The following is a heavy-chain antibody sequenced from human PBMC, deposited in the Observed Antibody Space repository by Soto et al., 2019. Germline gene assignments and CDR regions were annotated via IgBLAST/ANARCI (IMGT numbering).Heavy chain of an antibody. Sequence: GGSLRLSCAASGFTFSSYSMNWVRQAPGRGLEWVSYISSSSSTIYYADSVKGRFTISRDNAKNSLYLQMNSLRDEDTAVYYCARALTGYSSGWYFAFDIWGQGTMVTVSS. V-gene: IGHV3-48*02. CDR2: ISSSSSTI. CDR1: GFTFSSYS. D-gene: IGHD6-19*01. J-gene: IGHJ3*02. CDR3: ARALTGYSSGWYFAFDI.